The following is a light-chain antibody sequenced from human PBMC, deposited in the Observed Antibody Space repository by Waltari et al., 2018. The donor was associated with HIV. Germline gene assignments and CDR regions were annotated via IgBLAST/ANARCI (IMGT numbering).Light chain of an antibody. V-gene: IGLV3-25*03. CDR2: KDI. CDR3: QSTDFDGTWV. J-gene: IGLJ3*02. CDR1: ALPKKY. Sequence: SYDLTQTPSLSVSPGQTARINCSRGALPKKYSSSSRPKAGKAPVLLIYKDIKRPSGIPERISGSESGTGITLTISGVQAEDEGDYFCQSTDFDGTWVFGGGTRLTVL.